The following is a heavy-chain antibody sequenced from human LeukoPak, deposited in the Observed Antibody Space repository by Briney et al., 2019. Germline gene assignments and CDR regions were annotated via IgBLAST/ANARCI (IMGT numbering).Heavy chain of an antibody. D-gene: IGHD2-15*01. J-gene: IGHJ3*02. CDR2: IYYSGST. CDR1: GGSISSGDYY. V-gene: IGHV4-30-4*01. CDR3: ARDAGSHHDAFDI. Sequence: SQTLSLPCTVSGGSISSGDYYWSWIRKPPGKGLVWIGYIYYSGSTYYNPSLKSRVTISVDTSKNQFSLELSSVTAADTAVYYCARDAGSHHDAFDIWGQGTMVTVSS.